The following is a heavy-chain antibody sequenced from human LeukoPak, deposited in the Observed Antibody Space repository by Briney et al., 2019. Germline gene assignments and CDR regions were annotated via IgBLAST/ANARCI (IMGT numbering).Heavy chain of an antibody. D-gene: IGHD6-19*01. CDR1: GFTVSSNY. J-gene: IGHJ4*02. CDR3: VRDGYSSGWYYDY. Sequence: SGGSLRLSCAASGFTVSSNYMSWVRQAPGKGLEWVSVIYSGGSTYYADSVKGRFTISRDNSKNTLYLQMNSLRAEDTAVYYCVRDGYSSGWYYDYWGQGTLVTVSS. CDR2: IYSGGST. V-gene: IGHV3-53*01.